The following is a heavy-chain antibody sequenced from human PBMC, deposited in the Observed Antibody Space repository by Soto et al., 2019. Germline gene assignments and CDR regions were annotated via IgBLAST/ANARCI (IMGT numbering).Heavy chain of an antibody. Sequence: PGEYLRLPCEASGFTFDDYAMHWARQAPGKGLEWVSGISWNSGSIGYADSVKGRFTISRDNAKNSLYLQMNSLRAEDTALYYCAKSPYSNYAYGMDVWGQGNTVT. CDR2: ISWNSGSI. V-gene: IGHV3-9*01. CDR3: AKSPYSNYAYGMDV. CDR1: GFTFDDYA. D-gene: IGHD4-4*01. J-gene: IGHJ6*02.